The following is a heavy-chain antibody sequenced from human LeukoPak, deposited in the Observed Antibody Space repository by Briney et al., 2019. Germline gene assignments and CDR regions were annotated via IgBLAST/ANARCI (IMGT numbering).Heavy chain of an antibody. J-gene: IGHJ6*02. CDR2: LTGGSDNS. Sequence: GGSLRLSCAASGFTFSSSAMTWVRQAPGKGLEWVSSLTGGSDNSEHADSVKGRFSISRDNSKNTLYLQMNSLRAEDTAIYYCAKGLEYQLLVGYDYYGMDVWGQGTTVTVSS. V-gene: IGHV3-23*01. CDR3: AKGLEYQLLVGYDYYGMDV. CDR1: GFTFSSSA. D-gene: IGHD2-2*01.